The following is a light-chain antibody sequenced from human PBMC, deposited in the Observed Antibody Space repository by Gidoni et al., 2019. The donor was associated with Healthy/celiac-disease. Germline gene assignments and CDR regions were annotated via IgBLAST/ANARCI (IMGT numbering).Light chain of an antibody. J-gene: IGKJ1*01. CDR2: AAS. V-gene: IGKV1-9*01. CDR1: QGISSY. CDR3: QQLNSYPPWT. Sequence: DIQLTQSPSFLSASVGDRVTITCRASQGISSYLAWYQQKPGKAPKLLIYAASTLQSGVPSRFSGSGSGTEFTLTISSLQPEDFATYYCQQLNSYPPWTFGQGPKVEIK.